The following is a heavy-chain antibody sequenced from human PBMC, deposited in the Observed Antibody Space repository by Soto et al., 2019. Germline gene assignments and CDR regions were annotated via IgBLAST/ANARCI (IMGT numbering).Heavy chain of an antibody. CDR3: ARDRVAAAGISGF. D-gene: IGHD6-13*01. CDR2: INPSGGST. J-gene: IGHJ4*02. Sequence: GVSVKVSCKASGYTFTSYYMHWLRQAPGQGLEWMGIINPSGGSTSYAQKFQGRVTMTRDTSTSTVYMELSSLRSEDTAVYYCARDRVAAAGISGFWGQGTLVPVSS. CDR1: GYTFTSYY. V-gene: IGHV1-46*01.